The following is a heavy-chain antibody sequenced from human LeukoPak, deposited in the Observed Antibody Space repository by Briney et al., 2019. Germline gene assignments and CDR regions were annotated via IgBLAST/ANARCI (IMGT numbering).Heavy chain of an antibody. D-gene: IGHD2-2*01. Sequence: SETLSLICTVSGDSISSSNCYWGWIRQPPGKGLEWIGSSSYSGSTYYNPSLKSRVTISIDTSKNQFSLKLSSVTAADTAMYFCARVKRKYQLLKPLHETPSHYFDYWGQGTLVTVSS. CDR3: ARVKRKYQLLKPLHETPSHYFDY. CDR2: SSYSGST. V-gene: IGHV4-39*07. CDR1: GDSISSSNCY. J-gene: IGHJ4*02.